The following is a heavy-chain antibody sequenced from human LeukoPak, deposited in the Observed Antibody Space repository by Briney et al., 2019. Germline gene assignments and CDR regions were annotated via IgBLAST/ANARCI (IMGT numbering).Heavy chain of an antibody. Sequence: SETLSLTCTVSGGSISSSSYYWGWIRQPPGKGLEWIGSIYYSGSTYYNPSLKSRVTISVDTSKNQFSLKLSSVTAADTALYYCARSRGYFDYWGQGTLVTVSS. CDR2: IYYSGST. CDR1: GGSISSSSYY. D-gene: IGHD6-13*01. J-gene: IGHJ4*02. CDR3: ARSRGYFDY. V-gene: IGHV4-39*07.